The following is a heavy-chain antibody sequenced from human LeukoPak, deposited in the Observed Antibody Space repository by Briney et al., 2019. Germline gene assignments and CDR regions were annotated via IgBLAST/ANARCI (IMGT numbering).Heavy chain of an antibody. CDR1: GGSISSEDYY. V-gene: IGHV4-30-4*01. CDR2: IYYSGST. D-gene: IGHD3-3*01. CDR3: ARVLAGHNWFDP. J-gene: IGHJ5*02. Sequence: SQTLSLTCTVSGGSISSEDYYWSWIRQPPGKGLEWIGYIYYSGSTYYNPSLKSRVTISVDTSKNQFSLKLSSVTAADTAVYYCARVLAGHNWFDPWGQGTLVTVSS.